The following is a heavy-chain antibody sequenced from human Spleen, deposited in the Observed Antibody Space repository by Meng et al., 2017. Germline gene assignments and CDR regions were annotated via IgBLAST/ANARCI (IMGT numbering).Heavy chain of an antibody. Sequence: GGSLRLSCAPSGFTFSSYSMNWVRQAPGKGLEWVSVIYSGGSTYYADSVKGRFTISRHNSKNTLYLQMNSLRAEDTAVYYCASSWIQLWLPDYYYYGMDVWGQGNTV. V-gene: IGHV3-53*04. D-gene: IGHD5-18*01. CDR2: IYSGGST. CDR3: ASSWIQLWLPDYYYYGMDV. J-gene: IGHJ6*02. CDR1: GFTFSSYS.